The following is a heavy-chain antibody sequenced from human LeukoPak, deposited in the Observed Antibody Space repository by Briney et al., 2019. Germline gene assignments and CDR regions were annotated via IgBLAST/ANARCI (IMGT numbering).Heavy chain of an antibody. CDR2: IYTSGST. CDR1: GGSISSGSYY. Sequence: SQTLSLTCTVSGGSISSGSYYWSWIRQPAGKGLEWIGRIYTSGSTNYNPSLKSRVTISVDTSKNQFSLKLSSVTAADTAVYYCAAWWEPRHAFDIWGQGTMVTVSS. CDR3: AAWWEPRHAFDI. D-gene: IGHD1-26*01. V-gene: IGHV4-61*02. J-gene: IGHJ3*02.